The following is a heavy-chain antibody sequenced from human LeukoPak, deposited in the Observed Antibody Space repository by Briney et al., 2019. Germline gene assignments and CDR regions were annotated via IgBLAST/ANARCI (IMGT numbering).Heavy chain of an antibody. CDR2: IYYSGST. J-gene: IGHJ4*02. V-gene: IGHV4-59*12. Sequence: SGTLSLTCTVSGGSISSYYWSWIRQPPGKGLEWIGYIYYSGSTNYNPSLKSRVTISVDTSKNQFSLKLSSVTAADTAVYYCARGGRRTMIVVVIKDYFDYWGQGTLVTVSS. CDR3: ARGGRRTMIVVVIKDYFDY. CDR1: GGSISSYY. D-gene: IGHD3-22*01.